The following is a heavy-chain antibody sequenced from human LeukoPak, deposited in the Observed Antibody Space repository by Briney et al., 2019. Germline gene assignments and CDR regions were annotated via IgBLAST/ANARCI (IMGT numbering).Heavy chain of an antibody. D-gene: IGHD3-3*01. V-gene: IGHV3-23*01. Sequence: PGGSLRLSCAASGFTFSSYGMSWVRQAPGKGLEWVSTISGSGGSTYYADSVKGRLTISRDNSKNTVYLQMNSLRAEDTAVYFCAKRVPKPYYYMDVWGKGTTVTVSS. J-gene: IGHJ6*03. CDR3: AKRVPKPYYYMDV. CDR2: ISGSGGST. CDR1: GFTFSSYG.